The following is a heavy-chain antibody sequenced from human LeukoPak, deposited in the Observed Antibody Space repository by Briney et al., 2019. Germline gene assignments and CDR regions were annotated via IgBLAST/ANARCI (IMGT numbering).Heavy chain of an antibody. D-gene: IGHD6-13*01. V-gene: IGHV3-23*01. J-gene: IGHJ5*02. Sequence: GGSLRLSCAVSGFTFSSYAMSWVRQAPGKGLEWVSAISGSGGSTYYADSVKGRFTISRDNSKNTLYLQMNSLRAEDTAVYYCAKDRYSSSWYENWFDPWGQGTLVTVSS. CDR3: AKDRYSSSWYENWFDP. CDR1: GFTFSSYA. CDR2: ISGSGGST.